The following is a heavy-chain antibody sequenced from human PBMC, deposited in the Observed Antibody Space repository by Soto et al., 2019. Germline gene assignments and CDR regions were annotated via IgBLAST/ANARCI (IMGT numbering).Heavy chain of an antibody. D-gene: IGHD3-3*01. CDR2: IYYSGST. Sequence: QVQLQESGPGLVKPSETLSLTCTVSGGSISSYYWSWIRQPPGKGLEWIGYIYYSGSTNYNPSLNSRVTISVDTSKNLFSLKLSSVTAADTAVYYCARDVYYDFWSGYYVGYFDYWGQGTLVTVSS. CDR1: GGSISSYY. V-gene: IGHV4-59*01. CDR3: ARDVYYDFWSGYYVGYFDY. J-gene: IGHJ4*02.